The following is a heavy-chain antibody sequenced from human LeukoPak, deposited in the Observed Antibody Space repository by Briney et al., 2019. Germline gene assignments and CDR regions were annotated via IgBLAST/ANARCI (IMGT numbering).Heavy chain of an antibody. V-gene: IGHV4-39*01. D-gene: IGHD3-3*01. CDR2: IYYSGST. CDR3: ASRGTYDFWSGYSDY. J-gene: IGHJ4*02. CDR1: GGSISSSSYY. Sequence: PSETLSLTCTVSGGSISSSSYYWGWIRQPPGKGLEWIGSIYYSGSTYYSPSLKSRVTISVDTSKNQFSLKLSSVTAADTAVYYCASRGTYDFWSGYSDYWGQGTLVTVSS.